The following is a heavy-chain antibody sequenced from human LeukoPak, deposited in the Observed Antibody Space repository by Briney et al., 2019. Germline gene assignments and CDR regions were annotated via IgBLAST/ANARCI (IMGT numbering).Heavy chain of an antibody. CDR2: IVVGSGNT. CDR1: GFTFTSSA. V-gene: IGHV1-58*02. Sequence: SVKVSCKASGFTFTSSAMQWVRQARGQRLEWIGWIVVGSGNTNYAQKFQERVTITRDMSTSTAYMELSSLRSEDTAAYYCAATSYYYDSSGLRGGMDVWGQGTTVTVSS. D-gene: IGHD3-22*01. CDR3: AATSYYYDSSGLRGGMDV. J-gene: IGHJ6*02.